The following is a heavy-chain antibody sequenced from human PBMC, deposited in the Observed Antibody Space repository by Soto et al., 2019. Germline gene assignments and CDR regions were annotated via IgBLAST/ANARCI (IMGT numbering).Heavy chain of an antibody. CDR3: ARVCGGDCHYGMDV. CDR1: GGSISSYY. D-gene: IGHD2-21*02. CDR2: IYYSGST. J-gene: IGHJ6*02. Sequence: SETLSLTCTVSGGSISSYYWSWIRQPPGKGLEWIGYIYYSGSTNYNPSLKSRITISVDTSKNQFSLKLSSVTAADTAVYYCARVCGGDCHYGMDVWGQGTTVTVSS. V-gene: IGHV4-59*01.